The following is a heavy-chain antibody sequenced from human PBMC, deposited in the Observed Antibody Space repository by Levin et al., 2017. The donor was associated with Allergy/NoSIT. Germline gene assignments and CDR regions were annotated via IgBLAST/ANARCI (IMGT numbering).Heavy chain of an antibody. CDR2: ISAYNGNT. D-gene: IGHD4-17*01. Sequence: GESLKISCKASGYTFTSYGISWVRQAPGQGLEWMGWISAYNGNTNYAQKLQGRVTMTTDTSTSTAYMELRSLRSDDTAVYYCARDRGDYGDYEGGQHWGQGTLVTVSS. J-gene: IGHJ1*01. CDR3: ARDRGDYGDYEGGQH. V-gene: IGHV1-18*01. CDR1: GYTFTSYG.